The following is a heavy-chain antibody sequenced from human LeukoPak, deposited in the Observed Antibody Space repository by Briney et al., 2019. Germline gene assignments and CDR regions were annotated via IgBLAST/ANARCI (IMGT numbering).Heavy chain of an antibody. CDR3: AREMGQDLAYYYDSSGYYYY. CDR1: GYTFTGYY. V-gene: IGHV1-2*02. D-gene: IGHD3-22*01. J-gene: IGHJ4*02. Sequence: ASVKASCKASGYTFTGYYMHWVRQAPGQGLEWMGWINPNSGGTNYAQKFQGRVTMTRDTSISTAYMELSRLRSDDTAVYYCAREMGQDLAYYYDSSGYYYYWGQGTLVTVSS. CDR2: INPNSGGT.